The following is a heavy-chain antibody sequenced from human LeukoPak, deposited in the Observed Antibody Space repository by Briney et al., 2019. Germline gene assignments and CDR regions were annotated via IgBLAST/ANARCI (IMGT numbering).Heavy chain of an antibody. V-gene: IGHV3-53*01. Sequence: LTGGSLRLSCAASGLIVSNNYMNWVRQAPGKGLEWVSALYIGGNTYYADSVRGRFTISRDNSKNTLYLQMNSLRAEDTAICYCTTTAGYNYGQYWGQGTLVTVSS. CDR2: LYIGGNT. CDR1: GLIVSNNY. J-gene: IGHJ4*02. CDR3: TTTAGYNYGQY. D-gene: IGHD5-18*01.